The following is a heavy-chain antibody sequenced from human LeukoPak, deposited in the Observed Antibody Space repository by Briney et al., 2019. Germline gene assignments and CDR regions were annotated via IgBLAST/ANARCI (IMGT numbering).Heavy chain of an antibody. CDR3: ARGGLIQRHAFDI. Sequence: PSETLSLTCTVSGGSISSSSYYWGWIRQPPGKGLEWVSGINWNGGSTGNADSVKGRFTISRDNAKNSLYLQMNSLRGEDTALYYCARGGLIQRHAFDIWGQGTMVTVSS. CDR1: GGSISSSSYY. J-gene: IGHJ3*02. D-gene: IGHD1-1*01. V-gene: IGHV3-20*04. CDR2: INWNGGST.